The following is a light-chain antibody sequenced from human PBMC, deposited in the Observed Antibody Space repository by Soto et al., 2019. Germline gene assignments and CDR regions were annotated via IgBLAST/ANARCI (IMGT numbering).Light chain of an antibody. Sequence: DSMMTKSPGSLAVSLGERATINCKSSQSVLCSTNNKNYLAWYQQKPGQPPRLLIYWASTRESGVPDRFSGSGSETDFTLTISGLQAEDVAVYYCQHYYTTPITFGGGSKVDIK. CDR2: WAS. CDR1: QSVLCSTNNKNY. CDR3: QHYYTTPIT. V-gene: IGKV4-1*01. J-gene: IGKJ4*01.